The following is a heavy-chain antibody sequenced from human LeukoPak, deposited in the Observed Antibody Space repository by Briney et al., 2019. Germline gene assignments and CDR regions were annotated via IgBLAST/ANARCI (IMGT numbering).Heavy chain of an antibody. J-gene: IGHJ4*02. Sequence: GGSLRLSCAASRVTFSSYSMNWVRQAPGKGLEWVSYISISGSTIYYADSVKGRFTISRDNAKNSLYLQMNSLRAEDTAVYYCAREGVVVSAAVDYWSQGTLVTVSS. CDR3: AREGVVVSAAVDY. CDR1: RVTFSSYS. V-gene: IGHV3-48*04. D-gene: IGHD2-2*01. CDR2: ISISGSTI.